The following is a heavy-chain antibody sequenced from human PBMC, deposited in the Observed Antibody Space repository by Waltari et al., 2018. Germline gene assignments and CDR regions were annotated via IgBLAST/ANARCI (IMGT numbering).Heavy chain of an antibody. Sequence: QLQLQESGPGLVKPSETLSLTCTVSGGSISSSSYYWGWIRQPPGKGLEWIGSIYYSGITYYNPSPKSRVTISVDTSKNQFSLKLSSVTAADTAVYYCASSGWYLYYFDYWGQGTLVTVSS. CDR3: ASSGWYLYYFDY. J-gene: IGHJ4*02. CDR2: IYYSGIT. CDR1: GGSISSSSYY. D-gene: IGHD6-19*01. V-gene: IGHV4-39*01.